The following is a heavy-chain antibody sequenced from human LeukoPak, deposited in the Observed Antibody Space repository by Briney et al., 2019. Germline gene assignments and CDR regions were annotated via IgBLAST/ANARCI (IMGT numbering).Heavy chain of an antibody. CDR2: INQDGGEK. CDR1: GFTISSHW. V-gene: IGHV3-7*01. CDR3: ARDGYSASSVFRN. Sequence: GGSLRLSRAASGFTISSHWMSWVRQAPGKGLEWVANINQDGGEKNFVDPVKGRFTISRDNAKNSLYMQMNSLRVEDTAVYYCARDGYSASSVFRNWGQGTLVSVSS. J-gene: IGHJ4*02. D-gene: IGHD5-12*01.